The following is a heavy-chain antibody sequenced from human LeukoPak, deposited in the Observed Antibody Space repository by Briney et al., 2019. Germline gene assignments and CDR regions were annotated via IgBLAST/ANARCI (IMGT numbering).Heavy chain of an antibody. CDR3: ARGFGESEYYYYGMDV. V-gene: IGHV4-59*08. J-gene: IGHJ6*02. CDR2: IYYSGST. Sequence: PSETLSLTCTVSGGSISTYYWSWIRQPPGRGLEWIGYIYYSGSTNYNPSLKSRLTMSVDTSKNQFSLRLSSVTAADTAVYYCARGFGESEYYYYGMDVWGQGTTVTVS. D-gene: IGHD3-10*01. CDR1: GGSISTYY.